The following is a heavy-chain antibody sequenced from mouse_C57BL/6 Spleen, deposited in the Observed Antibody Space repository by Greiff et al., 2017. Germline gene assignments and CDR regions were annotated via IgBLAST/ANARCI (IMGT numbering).Heavy chain of an antibody. D-gene: IGHD2-4*01. CDR1: GFTFSDYY. J-gene: IGHJ2*01. CDR2: INYDGSST. Sequence: EVQRVESEGGLVQPGSSMKLSCTASGFTFSDYYIAWVRQVPGKGLEWVANINYDGSSTYYLDSLKSRFIITRDNAKNILYRKMSSLKSEDTATYDGARERGLRRGYYFDYWGQGTTLTVSS. CDR3: ARERGLRRGYYFDY. V-gene: IGHV5-16*01.